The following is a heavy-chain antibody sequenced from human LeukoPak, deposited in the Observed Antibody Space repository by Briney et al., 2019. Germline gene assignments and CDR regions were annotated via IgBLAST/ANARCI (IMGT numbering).Heavy chain of an antibody. CDR3: ARGDVGGFGEYFVY. J-gene: IGHJ4*02. CDR2: IIPIFDSA. V-gene: IGHV1-69*13. Sequence: GASVKVSCKASGRTFTTYTIHWVRQAPGQGLEWMGGIIPIFDSANYAQKFQGRVTISPDESTSTAYMDLSSLSSEDTAVYYCARGDVGGFGEYFVYWGQGTLVTVSS. CDR1: GRTFTTYT. D-gene: IGHD3-10*01.